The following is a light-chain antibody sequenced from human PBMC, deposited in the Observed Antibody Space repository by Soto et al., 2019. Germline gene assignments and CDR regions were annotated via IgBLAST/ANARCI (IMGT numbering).Light chain of an antibody. J-gene: IGKJ2*01. V-gene: IGKV3-20*01. CDR3: QQYSPSPSYT. Sequence: IVLTQSPGTLSLSPGERATLSCRASQSISSAFFAWYQQKPGLPPRLLIYSTSSRASGVPDRFSGSGSGTDFTLTISRVEPEDSAVYYCQQYSPSPSYTFAQGTKLAIK. CDR1: QSISSAF. CDR2: STS.